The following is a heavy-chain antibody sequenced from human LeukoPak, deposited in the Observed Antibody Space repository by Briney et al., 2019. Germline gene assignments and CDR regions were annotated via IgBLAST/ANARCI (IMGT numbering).Heavy chain of an antibody. V-gene: IGHV3-7*03. CDR1: GFMFSAYW. D-gene: IGHD2-2*01. Sequence: GGSLRLSCAASGFMFSAYWMTWVRQAPGKGLEWVANIKQDGNEKYYVDSVKGRFAISRDNAKNSLYLQMNSLRAEDTAVYYCARGDEEVPAAGDYWGQGTLVTVSS. CDR3: ARGDEEVPAAGDY. CDR2: IKQDGNEK. J-gene: IGHJ4*02.